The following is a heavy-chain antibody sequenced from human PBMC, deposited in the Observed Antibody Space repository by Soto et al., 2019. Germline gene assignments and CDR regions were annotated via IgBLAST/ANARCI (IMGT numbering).Heavy chain of an antibody. CDR3: ARTTSGERWLQLIGAFDI. D-gene: IGHD5-12*01. CDR1: GYSFTSYW. J-gene: IGHJ3*02. Sequence: PGESLKISCKGSGYSFTSYWIGWVRQMPGKGLEWMGIIYPGDSDTRYSPSFQGQVTISADKSISTAYLQWSSLKASDTAMYYCARTTSGERWLQLIGAFDIAGQTTMVTVSS. CDR2: IYPGDSDT. V-gene: IGHV5-51*01.